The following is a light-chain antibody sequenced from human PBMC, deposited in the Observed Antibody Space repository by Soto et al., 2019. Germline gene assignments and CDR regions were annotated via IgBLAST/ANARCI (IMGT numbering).Light chain of an antibody. Sequence: DIQMTQSPSTLSASVGDRLIITCRASQSVSTSLAWYQQKPGIAPKLLIYQASSLENGVPSRFSGSGSGTEFTLTISSLQPDDFATYYRQQYNSYRTFGQGTRW. CDR3: QQYNSYRT. V-gene: IGKV1-5*03. J-gene: IGKJ1*01. CDR1: QSVSTS. CDR2: QAS.